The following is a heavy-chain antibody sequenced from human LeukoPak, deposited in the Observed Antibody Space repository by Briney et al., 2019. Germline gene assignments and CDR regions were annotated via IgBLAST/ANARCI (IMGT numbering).Heavy chain of an antibody. D-gene: IGHD3-10*01. Sequence: PSQTLSLTCAVSGGSISSGGYSWSWIRQPPGKGLEWIGYIYHSGSTYYNPSLKGRVTISVDRSKNQFSLKLSSVTAADTAVYYCARGTRGVINYWGQGTLVTVSS. CDR2: IYHSGST. CDR1: GGSISSGGYS. CDR3: ARGTRGVINY. V-gene: IGHV4-30-2*01. J-gene: IGHJ4*02.